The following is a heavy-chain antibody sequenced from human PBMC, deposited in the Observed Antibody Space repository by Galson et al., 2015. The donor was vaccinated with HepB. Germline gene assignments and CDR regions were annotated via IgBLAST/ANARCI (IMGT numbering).Heavy chain of an antibody. D-gene: IGHD2-15*01. V-gene: IGHV3-11*01. CDR1: GFVFSDYY. Sequence: SLRLSCAASGFVFSDYYMSWIRQAPGKGLEWVSYTTDNGDTIYYADSVKGRFSISRDNAENSLFLQMNSLRAEDTAVYYCASSNCSRAGCFSGDWYFDLWGRGTLVTVSS. CDR3: ASSNCSRAGCFSGDWYFDL. CDR2: TTDNGDTI. J-gene: IGHJ2*01.